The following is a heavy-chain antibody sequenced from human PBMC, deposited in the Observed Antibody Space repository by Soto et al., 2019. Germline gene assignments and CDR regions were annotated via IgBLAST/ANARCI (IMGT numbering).Heavy chain of an antibody. CDR3: ARDRRYDFWSGYYYYMDV. CDR2: INAGNGNT. D-gene: IGHD3-3*01. Sequence: ASVKVSCKASGYTFTSYAMHWVRQAPGQRLEWMGWINAGNGNTKYSQKFQGRVTITRDTSASTAYMELSSLRSEDTAVYYCARDRRYDFWSGYYYYMDVWGKGTTVTVSS. V-gene: IGHV1-3*01. CDR1: GYTFTSYA. J-gene: IGHJ6*03.